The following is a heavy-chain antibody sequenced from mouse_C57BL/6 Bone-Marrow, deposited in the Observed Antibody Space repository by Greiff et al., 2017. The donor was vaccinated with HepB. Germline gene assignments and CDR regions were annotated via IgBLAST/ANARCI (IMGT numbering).Heavy chain of an antibody. CDR3: ARERWLLEFAY. J-gene: IGHJ2*01. D-gene: IGHD2-3*01. CDR2: IEPSDSYT. Sequence: VQLQQPGAALVKPGASVKLSCQASGYTFPSYWLPWVKQRPGQGLAWIGEIEPSDSYTNYNQTFKGKAPLTVDTSSRTADMQLSRLTSEDSAVYYCARERWLLEFAYWGQGTTLTGSS. CDR1: GYTFPSYW. V-gene: IGHV1-50*01.